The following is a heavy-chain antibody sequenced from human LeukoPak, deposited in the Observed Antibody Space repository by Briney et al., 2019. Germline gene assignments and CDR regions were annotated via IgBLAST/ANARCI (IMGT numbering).Heavy chain of an antibody. J-gene: IGHJ6*03. V-gene: IGHV3-23*01. CDR3: ARDRSYSSSLLRKSYYYYYMDV. D-gene: IGHD6-13*01. Sequence: PGGSLRLSCAASGFTFSSYAMNWVRQAPGKGLEWVSSISESGGTTDYADSVKGRFTISRDNSKNTLYLQMNSLRAEDTAVYYCARDRSYSSSLLRKSYYYYYMDVWGKGTTVTISS. CDR1: GFTFSSYA. CDR2: ISESGGTT.